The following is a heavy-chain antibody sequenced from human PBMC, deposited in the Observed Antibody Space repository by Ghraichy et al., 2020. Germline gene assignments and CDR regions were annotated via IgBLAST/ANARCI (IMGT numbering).Heavy chain of an antibody. Sequence: LSLTCAASGFTFSSYSMNWVRQAPGKGLEWVSSISSSSSYIYYADSVKGRFTISRDNAKNSLYLQMNSLRAEDTAVYYCARSPIPSYDSSGYEFDYWGQGTLVTVSS. J-gene: IGHJ4*02. CDR1: GFTFSSYS. D-gene: IGHD3-22*01. CDR3: ARSPIPSYDSSGYEFDY. CDR2: ISSSSSYI. V-gene: IGHV3-21*01.